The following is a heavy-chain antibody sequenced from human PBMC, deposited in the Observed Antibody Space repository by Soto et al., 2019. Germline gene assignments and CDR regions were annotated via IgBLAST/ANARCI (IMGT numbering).Heavy chain of an antibody. CDR3: ARSGEWLRLGWFDP. V-gene: IGHV3-33*01. CDR2: IWYDGSNK. Sequence: QVQLVESGGGVVQPGRSLRLSCAASGFTFSSYGMHWVRQAPGKGLEWVAVIWYDGSNKDYADSVKGRFTISRDNSKNTVYLQMNSLRAEDTAVYYCARSGEWLRLGWFDPWGQGTLVTVSS. CDR1: GFTFSSYG. D-gene: IGHD6-19*01. J-gene: IGHJ5*02.